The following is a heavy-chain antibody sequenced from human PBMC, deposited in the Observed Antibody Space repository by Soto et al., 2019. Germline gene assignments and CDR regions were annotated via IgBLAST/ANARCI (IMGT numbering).Heavy chain of an antibody. V-gene: IGHV3-23*01. CDR2: ISESGDST. Sequence: GGSLRLSCAASGFTFSNYAMTWVRQAPGKGLDWVSGISESGDSTYYADSVKGRFTISRDNFKRTVDLQMHSLGAEDTALYYCAKVGLGYCGSVSCPYMDVWGKGTTVTVSS. D-gene: IGHD2-2*01. CDR1: GFTFSNYA. CDR3: AKVGLGYCGSVSCPYMDV. J-gene: IGHJ6*04.